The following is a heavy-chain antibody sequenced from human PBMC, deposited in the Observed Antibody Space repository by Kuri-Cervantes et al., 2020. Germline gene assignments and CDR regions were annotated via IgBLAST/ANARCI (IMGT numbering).Heavy chain of an antibody. D-gene: IGHD5-12*01. CDR2: ISYDGSNK. V-gene: IGHV3-30*07. J-gene: IGHJ2*01. Sequence: GESLKISCAASGFTFSSYAMHWVRQAPGKGLEWVAVISYDGSNKYYADSVKGRFTISRDNSKNTLYLQMNSLKTEDTAVYYCTTGGYSGSFWGRGTLVTVSS. CDR1: GFTFSSYA. CDR3: TTGGYSGSF.